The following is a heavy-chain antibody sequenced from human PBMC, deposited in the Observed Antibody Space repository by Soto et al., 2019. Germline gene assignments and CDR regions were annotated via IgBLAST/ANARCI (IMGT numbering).Heavy chain of an antibody. CDR3: AGGLAVADSFDY. CDR2: IYYSGST. CDR1: GGSISSYY. D-gene: IGHD6-19*01. Sequence: SETLSLTCTVSGGSISSYYWSWIRQPPGKGLEWIGYIYYSGSTNYNPSLKSRVTISVDTSKNQFSLKLSSVTAADTAVYYCAGGLAVADSFDYWGQRTLVTVSS. V-gene: IGHV4-59*01. J-gene: IGHJ4*02.